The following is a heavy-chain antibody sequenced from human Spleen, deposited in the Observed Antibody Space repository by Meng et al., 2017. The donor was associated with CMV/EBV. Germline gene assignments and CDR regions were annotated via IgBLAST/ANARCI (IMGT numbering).Heavy chain of an antibody. CDR3: ARDFSYYDFWSTYYRGNAFDI. CDR2: INSDGSST. CDR1: GFTFSNYW. D-gene: IGHD3-3*01. J-gene: IGHJ3*02. V-gene: IGHV3-74*01. Sequence: GGSLRLSCAASGFTFSNYWMHWVRQAPGKGLVWVSRINSDGSSTSYADSVKGRFTISRDNAKNTLYLQMNSLRAEDTAVYYCARDFSYYDFWSTYYRGNAFDIWGQGTMVTVSS.